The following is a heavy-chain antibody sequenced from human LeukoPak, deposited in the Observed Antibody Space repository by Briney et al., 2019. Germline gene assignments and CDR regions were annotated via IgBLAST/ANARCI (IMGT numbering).Heavy chain of an antibody. CDR1: GGSFSGYY. CDR3: ARAHSSSWYFVWFDP. D-gene: IGHD6-13*01. J-gene: IGHJ5*02. Sequence: PSETLSLTCAVYGGSFSGYYWRWIRQPPGKGLEWIGEINHSGSTNYNPSLKSRVTISVDTSKNQFSLKLSSVTAADTAVYYCARAHSSSWYFVWFDPWGQGTLVTVSS. CDR2: INHSGST. V-gene: IGHV4-34*01.